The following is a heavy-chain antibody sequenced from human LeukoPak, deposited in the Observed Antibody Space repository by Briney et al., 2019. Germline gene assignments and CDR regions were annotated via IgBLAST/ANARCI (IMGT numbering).Heavy chain of an antibody. CDR1: GGSISSSNW. CDR2: IYHSGST. V-gene: IGHV4-4*02. Sequence: SGTLSLTCAVSGGSISSSNWWSWVRQPPGKGLEWIGEIYHSGSTNYNPSLKSRVTISVDKSKNQFSLKLSSVTAADTAVYYCARETLVYYDSSGNWFDPWGQGTLVTVSS. J-gene: IGHJ5*02. D-gene: IGHD3-22*01. CDR3: ARETLVYYDSSGNWFDP.